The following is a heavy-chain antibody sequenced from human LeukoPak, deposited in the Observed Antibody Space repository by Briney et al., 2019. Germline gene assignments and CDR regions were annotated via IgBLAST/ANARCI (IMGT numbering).Heavy chain of an antibody. D-gene: IGHD6-13*01. CDR1: GFTFSSYG. CDR3: ARDHDSSSCPYFDY. V-gene: IGHV3-30*02. Sequence: GGSLRLSCAASGFTFSSYGMHWVRQAPGKRLEWVAFIRYDGSNKYYADSVKGRFTISRDNAKNSLYLQMNSLRAEDTAVYYCARDHDSSSCPYFDYWGQGTLVTVSS. CDR2: IRYDGSNK. J-gene: IGHJ4*02.